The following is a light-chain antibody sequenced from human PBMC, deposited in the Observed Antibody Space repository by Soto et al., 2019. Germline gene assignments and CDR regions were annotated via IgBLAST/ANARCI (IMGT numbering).Light chain of an antibody. CDR2: GNS. J-gene: IGLJ2*01. CDR1: SSNIGAGYV. Sequence: QSVLTQPPSVSGAPGQRVTISCTGSSSNIGAGYVVHWFQQLPGTAPKLLIYGNSNRPSGVPDRFSGSKSGTSAFLAITGLQAEDEADYYCQSYDSSLSGVVFGGGTKLTVL. CDR3: QSYDSSLSGVV. V-gene: IGLV1-40*01.